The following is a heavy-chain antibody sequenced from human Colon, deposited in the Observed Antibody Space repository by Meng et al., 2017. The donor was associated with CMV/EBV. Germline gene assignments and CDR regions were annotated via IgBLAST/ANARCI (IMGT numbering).Heavy chain of an antibody. CDR3: AKDRVYGMDV. V-gene: IGHV3-30-3*01. Sequence: GGSLRLSCVASGFTFSNSDMHWVRQAPGKGLEWVVVISKDGSNKYYTDSVKGRFTLSRDNSKNKVYLQMDTLRAEDTAVYYCAKDRVYGMDVWGQGTTVTVSS. CDR1: GFTFSNSD. CDR2: ISKDGSNK. J-gene: IGHJ6*02.